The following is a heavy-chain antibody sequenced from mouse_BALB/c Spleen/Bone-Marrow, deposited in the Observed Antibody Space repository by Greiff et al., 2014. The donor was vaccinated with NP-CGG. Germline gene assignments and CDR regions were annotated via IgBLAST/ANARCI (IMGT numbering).Heavy chain of an antibody. Sequence: EVQGVESGGGLVQPGGSRKLSCAASGFTFSSFGMHWVRQAPEKGLEWVAYISSGSSTIYYADTVKGRFTISRDNPKNTLFLQMTSLRSEDTAMYYCARDVPLYDVGYFDYWGQGTTLTVPS. CDR3: ARDVPLYDVGYFDY. V-gene: IGHV5-17*02. D-gene: IGHD2-14*01. CDR2: ISSGSSTI. J-gene: IGHJ2*01. CDR1: GFTFSSFG.